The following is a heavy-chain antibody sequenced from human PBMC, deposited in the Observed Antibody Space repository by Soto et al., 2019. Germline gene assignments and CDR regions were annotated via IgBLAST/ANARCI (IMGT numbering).Heavy chain of an antibody. CDR2: IYYSGNT. V-gene: IGHV4-59*08. Sequence: SETLSLTCTVSGGSISSYYWSWIRQPPGKGLEWIGYIYYSGNTNYNPSLKSRVTISVDTSKNQFSLKLSSVTAADTAVYYCARVLKERSGFTGSLDYYYYYYMDVWGKGTTVTVSS. CDR1: GGSISSYY. J-gene: IGHJ6*03. D-gene: IGHD3-9*01. CDR3: ARVLKERSGFTGSLDYYYYYYMDV.